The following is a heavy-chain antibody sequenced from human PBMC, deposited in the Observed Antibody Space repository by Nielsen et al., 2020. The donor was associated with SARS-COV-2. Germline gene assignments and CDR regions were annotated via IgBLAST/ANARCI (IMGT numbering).Heavy chain of an antibody. CDR2: IYSGGSST. D-gene: IGHD1-26*01. V-gene: IGHV3-23*03. CDR3: AKGSYSGYFDY. CDR1: GFTFSSYA. Sequence: GESLKISCAASGFTFSSYAMSWVRQAPGKGLEWVSVIYSGGSSTYYADSVKGRFTISRDNSKNTLYLQMNSLRAEDTAVYYCAKGSYSGYFDYWGQGTLVTVSS. J-gene: IGHJ4*02.